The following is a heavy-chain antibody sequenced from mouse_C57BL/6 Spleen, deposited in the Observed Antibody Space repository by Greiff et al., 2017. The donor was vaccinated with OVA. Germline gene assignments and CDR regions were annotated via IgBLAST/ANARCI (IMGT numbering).Heavy chain of an antibody. CDR2: IDPETGGT. D-gene: IGHD1-2*01. CDR3: TRRRRPYFDY. Sequence: QAQLQQSGAELVRPGASVTLSCKASGYTFTDYEMHWVKPTPVHGLEWIGAIDPETGGTAYNQKFKGKAILTADKSSSTAYMELRSLTSEDSAVYYCTRRRRPYFDYWGQGTTLTVAA. CDR1: GYTFTDYE. V-gene: IGHV1-15*01. J-gene: IGHJ2*01.